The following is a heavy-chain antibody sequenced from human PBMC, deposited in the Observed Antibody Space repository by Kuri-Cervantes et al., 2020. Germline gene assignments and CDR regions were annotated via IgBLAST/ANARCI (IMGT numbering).Heavy chain of an antibody. CDR2: IYYSGST. CDR1: GGSISSGGYS. D-gene: IGHD4-17*01. CDR3: ARGPLTSVTNAYFDY. J-gene: IGHJ4*02. Sequence: LRLSCTVSGGSISSGGYSWRWIRQPPGKGLEWIGSIYYSGSTYYNPSLKSRVTISVDTSKNQFSPKLSSVTAADTAVYYCARGPLTSVTNAYFDYWGQGTLVTVSS. V-gene: IGHV4-30-2*03.